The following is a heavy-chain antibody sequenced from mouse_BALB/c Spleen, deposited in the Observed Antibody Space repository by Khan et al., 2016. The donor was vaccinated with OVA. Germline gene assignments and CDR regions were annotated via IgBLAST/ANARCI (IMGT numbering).Heavy chain of an antibody. CDR3: AEHLTGLFAY. Sequence: EVELVESGGDLVKPGGSLKLSCAASGFTFSSYSMSWVRQTPDKRLEWVASISSGGDYTYYPDSVKGRFTISRDNAKNTLYLQMSDLKSEDTAMYYCAEHLTGLFAYWGQGTLVTVSA. J-gene: IGHJ3*01. CDR2: ISSGGDYT. CDR1: GFTFSSYS. V-gene: IGHV5-6*01. D-gene: IGHD4-1*01.